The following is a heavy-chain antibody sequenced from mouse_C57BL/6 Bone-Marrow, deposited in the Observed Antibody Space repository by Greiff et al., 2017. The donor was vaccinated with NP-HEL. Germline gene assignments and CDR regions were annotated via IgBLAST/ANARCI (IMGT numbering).Heavy chain of an antibody. CDR3: ARKETAQATAY. J-gene: IGHJ3*01. Sequence: QVQLQQPGAELVKPGASVKLSCTASGYTFTSYWMQWVKQRPGQGLEWIGAIDPSDSYTNYHQKFKGKATLTVDTYSSTAYMQLSSLTSEDSAVEYCARKETAQATAYWGKGTLVTVSA. V-gene: IGHV1-50*01. CDR2: IDPSDSYT. CDR1: GYTFTSYW. D-gene: IGHD3-2*02.